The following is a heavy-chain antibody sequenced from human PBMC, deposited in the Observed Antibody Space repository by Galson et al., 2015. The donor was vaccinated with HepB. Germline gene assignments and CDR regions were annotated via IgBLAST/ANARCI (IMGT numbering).Heavy chain of an antibody. D-gene: IGHD3-10*01. CDR3: ARQSRSLPAYYYGSGSDY. Sequence: SVKVSCKASGGTFSSYAISWVRQAPGQGLEWMGGIIPIFGTANYAQKFQGRVTITADESTSTAYLQWSSLKASDTAMYYCARQSRSLPAYYYGSGSDYWGQGTLVTVSS. J-gene: IGHJ4*02. CDR1: GGTFSSYA. V-gene: IGHV1-69*13. CDR2: IIPIFGTA.